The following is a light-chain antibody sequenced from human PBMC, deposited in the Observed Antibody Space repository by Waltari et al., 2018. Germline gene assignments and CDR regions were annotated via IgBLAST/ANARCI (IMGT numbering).Light chain of an antibody. J-gene: IGKJ5*01. V-gene: IGKV3-11*01. CDR1: QNVYSY. Sequence: IVLTQSPATLSLSPGERAPLSCRASQNVYSYLVWYQQKPGQTPRLPIHDASIRAPGIPDRFSGSGSGTDFTLTISSLEPEDFAVYYCQQRASWPPITFGQGTRLEIK. CDR2: DAS. CDR3: QQRASWPPIT.